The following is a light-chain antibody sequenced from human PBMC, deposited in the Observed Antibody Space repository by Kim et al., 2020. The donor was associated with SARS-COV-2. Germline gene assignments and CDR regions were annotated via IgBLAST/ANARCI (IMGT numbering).Light chain of an antibody. CDR1: QSVGSN. V-gene: IGKV3-15*01. CDR3: QQYNNWPPLT. J-gene: IGKJ4*01. Sequence: SPGERANLSCRASQSVGSNLAWYQQKPGQAPRFLIYGASTRATGIPARFSGSGSGTEFTLTISSLQSEDFAVYYCQQYNNWPPLTFGGGTKVDIK. CDR2: GAS.